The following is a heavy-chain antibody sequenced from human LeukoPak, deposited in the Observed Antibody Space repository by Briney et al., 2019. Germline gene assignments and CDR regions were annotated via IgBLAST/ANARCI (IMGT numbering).Heavy chain of an antibody. CDR3: ARMIRSRTLGYCSSTSCYTGNYFDY. Sequence: SGTLSLTCTVSGDSINSLDLWSWVRQPPGKGLEWIGEMYLSGTTHSNPSLKSRVTISVDTSKNQFSLKLSSVTAADTAVYYCARMIRSRTLGYCSSTSCYTGNYFDYWGQGTLVTVSS. CDR2: MYLSGTT. V-gene: IGHV4-4*02. CDR1: GDSINSLDL. J-gene: IGHJ4*02. D-gene: IGHD2-2*01.